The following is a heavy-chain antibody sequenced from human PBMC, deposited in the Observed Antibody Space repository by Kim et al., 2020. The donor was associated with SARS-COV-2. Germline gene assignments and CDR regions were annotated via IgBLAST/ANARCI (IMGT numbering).Heavy chain of an antibody. Sequence: GGSLRLSCAASGFTFSDYYMSWIRQAPGKGLEWVSYISSSGSTIYYADSVKGRFTISRDNAKNSLYLQMNSLRAEDMAVYYCARDHSSSWYRGSYFDYWGQGTLVTVSS. CDR1: GFTFSDYY. D-gene: IGHD6-13*01. CDR2: ISSSGSTI. J-gene: IGHJ4*02. V-gene: IGHV3-11*01. CDR3: ARDHSSSWYRGSYFDY.